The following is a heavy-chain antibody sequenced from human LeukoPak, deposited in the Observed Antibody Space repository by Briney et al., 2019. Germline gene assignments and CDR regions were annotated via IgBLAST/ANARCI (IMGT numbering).Heavy chain of an antibody. V-gene: IGHV3-23*01. CDR1: GFTFSSYA. CDR3: AKSRSYYYDSSGFSDY. Sequence: PGRSLRLSCAASGFTFSSYAMSWVRQAPGKGLEWVSAISGSGGSTYYADSVKGRFTISRDNSKSTLYLQMNSLRAEDTAVYYCAKSRSYYYDSSGFSDYWGQGTLVTVSS. J-gene: IGHJ4*02. D-gene: IGHD3-22*01. CDR2: ISGSGGST.